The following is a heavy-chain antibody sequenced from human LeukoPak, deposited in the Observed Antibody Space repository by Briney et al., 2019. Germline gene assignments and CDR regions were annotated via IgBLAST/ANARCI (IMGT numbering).Heavy chain of an antibody. CDR3: ARGGAWFGERTYFDY. D-gene: IGHD3-10*01. V-gene: IGHV1-69*13. J-gene: IGHJ4*02. CDR2: IIPIFGTA. CDR1: GGTFSSYA. Sequence: ASVKASCKASGGTFSSYAISWVRQAPGQGLEWMGGIIPIFGTANYAQKFQGRVTITADESTSTAYMELSSLRSEDTAVYYCARGGAWFGERTYFDYWGQGTLVTVSS.